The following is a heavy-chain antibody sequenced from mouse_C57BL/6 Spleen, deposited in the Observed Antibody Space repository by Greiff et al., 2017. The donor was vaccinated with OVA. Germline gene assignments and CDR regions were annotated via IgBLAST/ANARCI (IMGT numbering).Heavy chain of an antibody. CDR3: ARGPGTGFAY. Sequence: EVMLVESGGGLVKPGGSLKLSCAASGFTFSSYAMSWVRQTPEKRLEWVATISDGGSYTYYPDKVKGRFTISRDNAKNNLYLQMSHLKSEDTAIYYCARGPGTGFAYWGQGTLVTVSA. D-gene: IGHD3-3*01. V-gene: IGHV5-4*03. J-gene: IGHJ3*01. CDR2: ISDGGSYT. CDR1: GFTFSSYA.